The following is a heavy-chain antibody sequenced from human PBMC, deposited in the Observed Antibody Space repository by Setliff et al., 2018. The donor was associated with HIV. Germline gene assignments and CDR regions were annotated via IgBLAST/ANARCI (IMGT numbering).Heavy chain of an antibody. CDR3: ARLGDSGYDFRGYFDY. V-gene: IGHV4-34*01. CDR2: IDHGGST. D-gene: IGHD5-12*01. CDR1: SESFTNYY. J-gene: IGHJ4*02. Sequence: SETLSLTCTVDSESFTNYYWSWIRQPPGKGLEWIGEIDHGGSTRYNPSPKSRITMSVDTSKNQFSLRLSSVTAADTALYFCARLGDSGYDFRGYFDYWGQGKLVTSPQ.